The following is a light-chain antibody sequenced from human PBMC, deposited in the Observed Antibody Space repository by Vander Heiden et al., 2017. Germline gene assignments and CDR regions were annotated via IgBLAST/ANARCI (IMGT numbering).Light chain of an antibody. CDR1: QSVSSSY. V-gene: IGKV3-20*01. CDR3: QQYGSSPT. Sequence: PGTLSLSPGERATLSCRASQSVSSSYLAWYQQKPGQAPRLLIYGASSRATGIPDRFSGSGSGTDFTLTISRLEPEDFAVYYCQQYGSSPTFGRGTKVEIK. CDR2: GAS. J-gene: IGKJ4*01.